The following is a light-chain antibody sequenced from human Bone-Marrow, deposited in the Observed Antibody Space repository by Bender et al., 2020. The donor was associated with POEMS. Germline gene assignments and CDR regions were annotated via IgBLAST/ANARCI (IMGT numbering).Light chain of an antibody. Sequence: QTALTQPASVSGSPGQAITIPCTGTSADIGDYNSVSWYQQHPGRAPKLLIYEVTKRPSEVPDRFSGSRSGTSASLAISGLQSEDEADYYCAVWDDSLNGWVFGGGTKLTVL. CDR3: AVWDDSLNGWV. J-gene: IGLJ3*02. V-gene: IGLV2-14*01. CDR2: EVT. CDR1: SADIGDYNS.